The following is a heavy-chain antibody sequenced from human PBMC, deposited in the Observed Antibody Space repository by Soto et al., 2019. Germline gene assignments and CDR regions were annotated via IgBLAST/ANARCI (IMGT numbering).Heavy chain of an antibody. J-gene: IGHJ4*02. CDR2: IYSSGST. D-gene: IGHD6-19*01. CDR1: GGSISSGGYY. CDR3: ARAAKPAVAGSFDY. Sequence: QVQLQESGPGLVKPSQTLSLTCTVSGGSISSGGYYWTWIRQHPGKGLEWIGYIYSSGSTYYNPSLKSRVIISVDKSKNQFSLKLSSVTAADTAVYYCARAAKPAVAGSFDYWGQGTLVTVSS. V-gene: IGHV4-31*03.